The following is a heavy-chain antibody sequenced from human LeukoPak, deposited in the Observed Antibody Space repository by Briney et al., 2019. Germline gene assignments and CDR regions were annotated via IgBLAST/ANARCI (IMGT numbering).Heavy chain of an antibody. V-gene: IGHV4-59*08. CDR2: MYYSGST. D-gene: IGHD3-22*01. Sequence: PSETLSLTCTVSGGSISGYYWSWIRQSPEKGLVWIGYMYYSGSTNYNPSLKSRVTISIDMSKNQFSLKLSSVTAADTALYYCARHFTYYYDSSGYPRDAFDIWGQGTMVTVSS. CDR1: GGSISGYY. J-gene: IGHJ3*02. CDR3: ARHFTYYYDSSGYPRDAFDI.